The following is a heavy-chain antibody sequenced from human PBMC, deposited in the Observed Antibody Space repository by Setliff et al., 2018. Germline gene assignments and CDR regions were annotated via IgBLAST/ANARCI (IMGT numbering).Heavy chain of an antibody. CDR2: IYHAGST. CDR3: ARLWISYESNTYFYPKYFDF. J-gene: IGHJ4*02. Sequence: PSETLSLTCAVSGGSISSGDASWSWVRQPPGKGLEWIGYIYHAGSTYYNPSLKSRVTISVDTSENQFSLRLNSVTAADTAVYYCARLWISYESNTYFYPKYFDFWGQGTLVTVSS. V-gene: IGHV4-30-2*02. D-gene: IGHD3-22*01. CDR1: GGSISSGDAS.